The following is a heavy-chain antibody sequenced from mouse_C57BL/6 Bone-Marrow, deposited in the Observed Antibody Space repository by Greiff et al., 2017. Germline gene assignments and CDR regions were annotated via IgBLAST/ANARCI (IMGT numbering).Heavy chain of an antibody. CDR3: ARGLYYGTTGLAMDY. Sequence: QVQLKQSGAELARPGASVKMSCKASGYTFTSYTMHWVKQRPGQGLEWIGYINPSSGYTKYNQKFKDKATLTADKSSSTAYMQLSSLTSEDSAVYYCARGLYYGTTGLAMDYWGQGTSVTVSS. CDR2: INPSSGYT. D-gene: IGHD2-1*01. J-gene: IGHJ4*01. CDR1: GYTFTSYT. V-gene: IGHV1-4*01.